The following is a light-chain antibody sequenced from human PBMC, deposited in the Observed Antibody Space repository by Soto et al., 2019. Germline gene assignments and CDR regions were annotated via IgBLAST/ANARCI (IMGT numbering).Light chain of an antibody. CDR3: QQYNNWPPYT. CDR2: GAS. J-gene: IGKJ2*01. V-gene: IGKV3-15*01. CDR1: QSVDTN. Sequence: ETVMTQSPATLSVSPGERATLSCRASQSVDTNLAWYQQKPGQAPRLLIYGASTRATDIPARFSGSGSGTEFTLTISSLQSGDFAVYYCQQYNNWPPYTFAQGTKLEIK.